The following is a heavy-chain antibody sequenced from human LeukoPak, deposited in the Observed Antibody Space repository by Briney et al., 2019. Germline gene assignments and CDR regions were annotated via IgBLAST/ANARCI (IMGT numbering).Heavy chain of an antibody. CDR1: GFTFSSYG. CDR2: ISGSGGST. V-gene: IGHV3-23*01. CDR3: ARVKYDRTGYYSILDN. J-gene: IGHJ4*02. Sequence: PGGSLRLSCAASGFTFSSYGMSWVRQAPGKGLEWVSAISGSGGSTYYADSVKGRFTISRDNADNSLDLQMNSLTAEDTAVYYCARVKYDRTGYYSILDNWGQGTLVTVSS. D-gene: IGHD3-22*01.